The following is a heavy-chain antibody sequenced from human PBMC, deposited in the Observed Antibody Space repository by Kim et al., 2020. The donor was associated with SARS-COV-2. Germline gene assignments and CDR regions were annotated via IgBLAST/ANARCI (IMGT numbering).Heavy chain of an antibody. J-gene: IGHJ4*02. CDR2: INWTSNSV. D-gene: IGHD2-15*01. V-gene: IGHV3-9*03. Sequence: GGSLRLSCVGSGFNFDDYDMHWVRQAPGKGLEWVAGINWTSNSVVYADYVKGGFILSRNNAKNYLHLQMNSMPKEDIAFYCRVRDVVPFSGGLSPSSIFALWGLGTRVPVSS. CDR3: VRDVVPFSGGLSPSSIFAL. CDR1: GFNFDDYD.